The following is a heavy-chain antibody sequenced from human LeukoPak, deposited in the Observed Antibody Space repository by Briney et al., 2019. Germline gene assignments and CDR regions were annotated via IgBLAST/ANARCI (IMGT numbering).Heavy chain of an antibody. CDR2: ISWNSGSI. CDR1: GFTFDDYA. Sequence: GGSLRLSCAASGFTFDDYAMHWVRQAPGKGLEWVSGISWNSGSIGYADSVKGRFTISRDNAKNSLYLQMNSLRAEDTALYYCAKDSMVRGVIRGGWFDPWGQGTLVTVSS. J-gene: IGHJ5*02. V-gene: IGHV3-9*01. CDR3: AKDSMVRGVIRGGWFDP. D-gene: IGHD3-10*01.